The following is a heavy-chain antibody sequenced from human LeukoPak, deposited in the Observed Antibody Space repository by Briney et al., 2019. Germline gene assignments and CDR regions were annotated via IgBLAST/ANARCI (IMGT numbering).Heavy chain of an antibody. Sequence: SETLSLTCTVSGGSISSYYWSWIRQLPGKGLEWIGYIYYSGSTNYNPSLKSRVTISVDTSKNQFSLKLSSVTAADTAVYYCARGSAVRGVIVLDYWGQGTLVAVSS. V-gene: IGHV4-59*01. CDR1: GGSISSYY. D-gene: IGHD3-10*01. J-gene: IGHJ4*02. CDR2: IYYSGST. CDR3: ARGSAVRGVIVLDY.